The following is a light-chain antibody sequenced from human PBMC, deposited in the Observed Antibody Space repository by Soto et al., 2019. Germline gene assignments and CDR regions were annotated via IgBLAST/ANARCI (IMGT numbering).Light chain of an antibody. Sequence: EIVLTRSPANLSLSQVEXATLSCRGSPGVSSYLAFYQQKHGQAPXLLMDEASNRAPGIPARFSGSGSGTDFTRTISGLEPEDFGVYYCQQYGNAPITFGQGTRLEIK. V-gene: IGKV3D-11*01. CDR2: EAS. CDR3: QQYGNAPIT. CDR1: PGVSSY. J-gene: IGKJ5*01.